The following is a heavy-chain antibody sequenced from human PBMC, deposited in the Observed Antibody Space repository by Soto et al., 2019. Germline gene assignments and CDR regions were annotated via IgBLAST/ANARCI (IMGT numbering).Heavy chain of an antibody. Sequence: SETLSLTCTVSGGSISSYYWSWIRQPPGKGLEWIGYIYYSGSTNYNPSLKSRVTISVDTSKNQFSLKLSSVTAADTAVYYCARNTIIAAVNAWAFDYWGQGTLVTVSS. J-gene: IGHJ4*02. CDR1: GGSISSYY. CDR3: ARNTIIAAVNAWAFDY. V-gene: IGHV4-59*01. D-gene: IGHD6-13*01. CDR2: IYYSGST.